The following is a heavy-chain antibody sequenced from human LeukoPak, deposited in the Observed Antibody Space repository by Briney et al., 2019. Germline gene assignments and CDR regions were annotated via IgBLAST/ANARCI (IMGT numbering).Heavy chain of an antibody. D-gene: IGHD6-19*01. V-gene: IGHV3-11*04. CDR1: GGSISSYY. CDR3: ARARGAVAGISS. CDR2: ISSSGSTI. J-gene: IGHJ5*02. Sequence: LSLTCTVSGGSISSYYWGWIRQPPGKGLEWVSYISSSGSTIYYADSVKGRFTISRDNAKNSLYLQMNSLRAEDTAVYYCARARGAVAGISSWGQGTLVTVSS.